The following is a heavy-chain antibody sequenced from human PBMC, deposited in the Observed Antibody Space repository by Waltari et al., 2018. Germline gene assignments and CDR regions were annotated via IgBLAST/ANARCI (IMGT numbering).Heavy chain of an antibody. J-gene: IGHJ3*02. CDR1: GGSFSGYY. CDR3: ARAEYYYDSSGSIDI. Sequence: QVQLQQWGAGLLKPSETLSLTCAVYGGSFSGYYWSWIRQPPGKGLEWIGEINHSGSTNYNPSLKSRVTISVDTSKNQFSLKLSSVTAADTAVYYCARAEYYYDSSGSIDIWGQGTMVTVSS. V-gene: IGHV4-34*01. D-gene: IGHD3-22*01. CDR2: INHSGST.